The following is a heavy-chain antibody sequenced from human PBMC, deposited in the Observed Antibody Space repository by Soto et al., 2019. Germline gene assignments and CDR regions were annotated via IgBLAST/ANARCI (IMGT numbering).Heavy chain of an antibody. CDR1: DFNVCSNY. J-gene: IGHJ5*02. Sequence: GGSLRLSCAASDFNVCSNYMSWVRQAPGKGLEWVSVIYSGGSTYYADSVKGRFTISRHNSKNTLYLQMNSLRAEDTAVYYCAREGPGSGYDHWGQGTLVTVSS. D-gene: IGHD5-12*01. CDR3: AREGPGSGYDH. V-gene: IGHV3-53*04. CDR2: IYSGGST.